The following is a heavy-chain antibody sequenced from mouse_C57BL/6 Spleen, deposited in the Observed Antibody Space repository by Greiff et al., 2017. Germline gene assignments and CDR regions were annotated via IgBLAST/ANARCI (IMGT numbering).Heavy chain of an antibody. Sequence: EVMLVESGGGLVKPGGSLKLSCAASGFTFSSYAMSWVRQTPEKRLEWVATISDGGSYTYYPDNVKGRFTISRDNAKNNLYLQMSHLKSEDTAMYYCARDRGTTVVGYFDYWGQGTTLTVSS. CDR1: GFTFSSYA. CDR3: ARDRGTTVVGYFDY. V-gene: IGHV5-4*01. D-gene: IGHD1-1*01. J-gene: IGHJ2*01. CDR2: ISDGGSYT.